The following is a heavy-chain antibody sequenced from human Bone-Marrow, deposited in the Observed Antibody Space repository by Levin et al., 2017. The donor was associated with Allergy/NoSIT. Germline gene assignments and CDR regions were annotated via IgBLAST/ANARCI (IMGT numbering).Heavy chain of an antibody. CDR2: ISSSSSNI. V-gene: IGHV3-21*04. CDR3: ARDRTNGILTNYGMDV. J-gene: IGHJ6*02. Sequence: ESLKISCAASGFNFSIYGMNWVRQAPGKGLEWVSSISSSSSNIYHADSLKGRFTISRDNAKNSLYLQMKSPRAEDTAVYYCARDRTNGILTNYGMDVWGQGTTVTVSS. D-gene: IGHD3-9*01. CDR1: GFNFSIYG.